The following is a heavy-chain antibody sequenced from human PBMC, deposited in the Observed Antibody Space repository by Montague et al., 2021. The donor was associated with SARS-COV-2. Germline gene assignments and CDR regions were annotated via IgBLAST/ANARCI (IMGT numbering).Heavy chain of an antibody. J-gene: IGHJ2*01. CDR1: GESISGFY. CDR2: IYASGGT. CDR3: ARASITMVRGVTRRYFDL. V-gene: IGHV4-4*07. Sequence: SETLSLTCTVSGESISGFYWNWIRQPAGKGLEWIGRIYASGGTNSNPSLKSRVTMSVDTSKNEFSLKLSSVTAADTAVYYCARASITMVRGVTRRYFDLWGRGTLVTVSS. D-gene: IGHD3-10*01.